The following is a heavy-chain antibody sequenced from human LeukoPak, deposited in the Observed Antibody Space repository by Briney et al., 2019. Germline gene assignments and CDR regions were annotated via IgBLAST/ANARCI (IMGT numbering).Heavy chain of an antibody. V-gene: IGHV4-59*01. J-gene: IGHJ3*02. CDR3: ARELRFLEWLLSTGPSNAFDI. CDR2: IYYSGST. Sequence: SETLSLTCTRPSRSISSYYWSWIRQPPGKGLEWIGYIYYSGSTNYNPSLKSRVTISVHTSKNQFSLKVSSVTAADTAVYYCARELRFLEWLLSTGPSNAFDIWGQGTMVTVSS. D-gene: IGHD3-3*01. CDR1: SRSISSYY.